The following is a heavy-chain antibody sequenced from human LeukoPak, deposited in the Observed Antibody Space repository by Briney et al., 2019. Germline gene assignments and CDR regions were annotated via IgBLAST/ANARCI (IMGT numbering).Heavy chain of an antibody. CDR3: AGGYCSGGSCRRRNYYYGMDV. D-gene: IGHD2-15*01. CDR2: INHSGST. Sequence: SETLSLTCAVYGGSFSGYYWSWIRQPPGKGLEWIGEINHSGSTNYNPSLKSRVTISVDTSKNQFSLKLSSVTAADTAVYYCAGGYCSGGSCRRRNYYYGMDVWAKGPRSPSPQ. J-gene: IGHJ6*04. CDR1: GGSFSGYY. V-gene: IGHV4-34*01.